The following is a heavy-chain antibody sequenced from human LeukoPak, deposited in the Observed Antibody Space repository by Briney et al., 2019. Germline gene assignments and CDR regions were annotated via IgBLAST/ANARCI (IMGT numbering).Heavy chain of an antibody. CDR3: ARDRYCSGGSCYPLDAFDI. CDR1: GFTVSENA. D-gene: IGHD2-15*01. Sequence: GGSLRLSCGASGFTVSENAMAWVRQAPGKGLEWVSYISSSGSTIYYADSVKGRFTISRDNAKSSLYLQMNSLRAEDTAVYYCARDRYCSGGSCYPLDAFDIWGQGTMVTVSS. J-gene: IGHJ3*02. CDR2: ISSSGSTI. V-gene: IGHV3-11*01.